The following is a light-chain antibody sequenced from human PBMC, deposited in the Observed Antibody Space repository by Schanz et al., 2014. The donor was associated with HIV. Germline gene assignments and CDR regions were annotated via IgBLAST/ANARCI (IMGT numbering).Light chain of an antibody. J-gene: IGLJ3*02. Sequence: QSVLTQPPSVSAAPGQKVTISCSGGTSNIGKNYVSWYQQLPGTAPKVLIYDNSKRPSGIPGRFSGSKSGTSATLDITGLQTGDEADYYCGTWDSRLSGGVFGGGTKLTVL. CDR3: GTWDSRLSGGV. V-gene: IGLV1-51*01. CDR2: DNS. CDR1: TSNIGKNY.